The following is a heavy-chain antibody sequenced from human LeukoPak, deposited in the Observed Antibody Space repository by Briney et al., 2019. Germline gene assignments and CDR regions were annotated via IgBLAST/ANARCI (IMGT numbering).Heavy chain of an antibody. V-gene: IGHV4-39*07. D-gene: IGHD6-19*01. CDR1: GASISSSSYY. CDR2: IYYGGST. CDR3: ARALAGTLDY. J-gene: IGHJ4*02. Sequence: PSETLSLTCTVSGASISSSSYYWGWIRQPPGKGLEWIGSIYYGGSTYYNPSLKSRVTISVDTSKNQFSLKVTSVTAADTAVYYCARALAGTLDYWGQGTLVTVSS.